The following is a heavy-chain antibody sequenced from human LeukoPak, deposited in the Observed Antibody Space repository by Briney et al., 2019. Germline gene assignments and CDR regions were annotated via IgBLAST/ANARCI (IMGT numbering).Heavy chain of an antibody. J-gene: IGHJ5*02. Sequence: GGSLRLSCAASGFTFSSYWMHWVRHAPGKGLVWVSRINSDGSSTIYADSVKGRFTISRDNAKNTLYLQMNSLRAEDTAVYYCARGLLGKYNWFDPWGQGTLVTVSS. CDR3: ARGLLGKYNWFDP. D-gene: IGHD2-15*01. V-gene: IGHV3-74*01. CDR1: GFTFSSYW. CDR2: INSDGSST.